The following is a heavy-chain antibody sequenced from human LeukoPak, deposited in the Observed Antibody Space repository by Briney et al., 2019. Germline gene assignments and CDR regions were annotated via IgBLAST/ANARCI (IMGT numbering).Heavy chain of an antibody. V-gene: IGHV3-30*04. J-gene: IGHJ3*02. Sequence: GGSLRLSCAASGFTFSGYAMHWVRQAPGKGLEWVAVISYDGSNKYYADSVKGRFTISRGNSKNTLYLQMNSLRAEDTAVYYCARWAPDTAMVNAFDIWGQGTMVTVSS. CDR3: ARWAPDTAMVNAFDI. CDR1: GFTFSGYA. D-gene: IGHD5-18*01. CDR2: ISYDGSNK.